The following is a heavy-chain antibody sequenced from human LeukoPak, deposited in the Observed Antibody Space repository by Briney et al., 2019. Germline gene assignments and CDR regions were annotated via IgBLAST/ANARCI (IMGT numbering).Heavy chain of an antibody. CDR2: ISSSSSYI. J-gene: IGHJ3*02. Sequence: GGSLRLSCAASGFTFSSYSMNWVRQAPGKGLEWVSSISSSSSYIYYADSVKGRFTISRDNAKNSLYLQMNSLRAEDTAVYYCVRDLGDTYAFDIWGQGTMVTVSS. V-gene: IGHV3-21*01. CDR3: VRDLGDTYAFDI. D-gene: IGHD3-16*01. CDR1: GFTFSSYS.